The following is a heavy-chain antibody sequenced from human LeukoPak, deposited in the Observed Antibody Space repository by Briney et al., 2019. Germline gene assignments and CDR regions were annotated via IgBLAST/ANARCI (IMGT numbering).Heavy chain of an antibody. CDR3: AKGADYGGNSAFDY. CDR2: ISWNSGSI. D-gene: IGHD4-23*01. J-gene: IGHJ4*02. Sequence: GRSLRLSCAASGFTSDDYAMHWVRQAPGKGLEWVSGISWNSGSIGYADSVKGRFTISRDNAKNSLYLQMNSLRAEDTALYYCAKGADYGGNSAFDYWGQGTLVTVSS. CDR1: GFTSDDYA. V-gene: IGHV3-9*02.